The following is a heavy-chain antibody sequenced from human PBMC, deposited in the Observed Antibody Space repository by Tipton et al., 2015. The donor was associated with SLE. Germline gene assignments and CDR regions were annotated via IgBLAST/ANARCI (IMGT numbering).Heavy chain of an antibody. CDR3: ARAPGGAYYYGSGGWFDP. V-gene: IGHV4-59*01. CDR1: GGSMTGSY. Sequence: TLSLTCSVSGGSMTGSYWSWVRQPPGRGLEWIGSIYYSGDTHYNPSLNSRVTMSADTSKNQFSLRLSSVTTADTAVYYCARAPGGAYYYGSGGWFDPWGQGTLVTVSS. CDR2: IYYSGDT. D-gene: IGHD3-10*01. J-gene: IGHJ5*02.